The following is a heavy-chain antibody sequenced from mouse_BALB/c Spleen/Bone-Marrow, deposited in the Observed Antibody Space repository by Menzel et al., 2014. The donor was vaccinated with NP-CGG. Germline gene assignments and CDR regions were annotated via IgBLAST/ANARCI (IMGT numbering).Heavy chain of an antibody. CDR2: ISSGGTYT. CDR1: GFTFSNYG. CDR3: ARRRDYDYFDY. J-gene: IGHJ2*01. Sequence: EVKVVESGGDLVKPGGSLKLSCAASGFTFSNYGMSWVRQIPDKRLEWDATISSGGTYTFYPDSVKGRFTISRDNTKNTLTLQMTSLKSEDTAMYYCARRRDYDYFDYWGQGTTLTVSS. D-gene: IGHD2-4*01. V-gene: IGHV5-6*02.